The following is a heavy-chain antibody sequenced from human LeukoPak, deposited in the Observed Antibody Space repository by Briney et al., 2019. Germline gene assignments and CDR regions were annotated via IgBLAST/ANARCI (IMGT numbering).Heavy chain of an antibody. D-gene: IGHD6-19*01. CDR3: AKDGDSSGWIFDY. CDR2: IYGGGNT. Sequence: GGSLRLSCAASGFTVSNNYMSWVRQAPGKGLEWVSAIYGGGNTYYADSVKGRFTISRDNSKNTLYLQMNSLRAEDTAVYYCAKDGDSSGWIFDYWGQGTLVTVSS. CDR1: GFTVSNNY. J-gene: IGHJ4*02. V-gene: IGHV3-66*01.